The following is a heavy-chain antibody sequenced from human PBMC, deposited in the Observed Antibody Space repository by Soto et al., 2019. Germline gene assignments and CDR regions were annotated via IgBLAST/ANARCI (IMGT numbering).Heavy chain of an antibody. CDR3: AKYPSLQLLPGY. J-gene: IGHJ4*02. CDR2: ISGSGGST. Sequence: HPGGSLRLSCAASGFTFSSYAMSWVRQAPGKGLEWVSAISGSGGSTYYADSVKGRFTISRDNSKNTLYLQMNSLRAEDTAVYYCAKYPSLQLLPGYWGQGTLVTVSS. V-gene: IGHV3-23*01. CDR1: GFTFSSYA. D-gene: IGHD2-2*01.